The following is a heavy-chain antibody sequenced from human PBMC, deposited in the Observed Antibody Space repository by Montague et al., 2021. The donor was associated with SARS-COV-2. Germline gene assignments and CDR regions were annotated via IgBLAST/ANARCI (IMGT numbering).Heavy chain of an antibody. CDR2: IYDSGAV. J-gene: IGHJ3*02. Sequence: SETLSLTCTVSGGSITGYYWSWLRRSPGKGLEWIAYIYDSGAVNYNPSLVSRVTISADTSKNQLSLKVNSVTAADTAVYYCVRDHPYGCPRGVYDIWGQGTVVTVSS. CDR3: VRDHPYGCPRGVYDI. V-gene: IGHV4-59*01. D-gene: IGHD3-10*01. CDR1: GGSITGYY.